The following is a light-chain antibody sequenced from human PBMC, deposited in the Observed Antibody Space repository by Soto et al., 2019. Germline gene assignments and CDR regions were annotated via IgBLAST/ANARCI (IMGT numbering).Light chain of an antibody. V-gene: IGKV1-27*01. Sequence: DIQMTQSPSSLSASVGDRVTITCRASQGMSNFLPWYQQKPGKVPKLLISAASTLQSGVPSRFSGSGSGTDFTLTITSLQPEDVATYYCQKYSSVITFGQGTRLEIK. CDR3: QKYSSVIT. CDR1: QGMSNF. CDR2: AAS. J-gene: IGKJ5*01.